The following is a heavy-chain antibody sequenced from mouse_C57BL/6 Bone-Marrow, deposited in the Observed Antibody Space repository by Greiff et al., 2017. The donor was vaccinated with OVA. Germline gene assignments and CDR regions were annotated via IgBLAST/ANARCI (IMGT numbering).Heavy chain of an antibody. V-gene: IGHV1-7*01. J-gene: IGHJ4*01. CDR3: ARFYYSNYYAMDY. CDR1: GYTFTSYW. D-gene: IGHD2-5*01. Sequence: QVHVKQSGAELAKPGASVKLSCKASGYTFTSYWMHWVKQRPGQGLEWIGYINPSSGYTKYNQKFKDKATLTADKSSSTAYMQLSSLTYEDSAVYYCARFYYSNYYAMDYWGQGTSVTVSS. CDR2: INPSSGYT.